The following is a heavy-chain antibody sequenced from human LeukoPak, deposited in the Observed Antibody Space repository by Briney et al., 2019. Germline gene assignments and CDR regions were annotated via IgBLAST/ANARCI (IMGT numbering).Heavy chain of an antibody. D-gene: IGHD3-22*01. CDR3: ARAIYDSSGIFDY. V-gene: IGHV4-34*01. Sequence: SETLSLTCAVYGGSFSGYYWSWIRQPPGKGLEWIGEINHSGSTNYNPSLKSRVTISVDTSKNQFSLKLSSVTAADTAVYYCARAIYDSSGIFDYWGQGTLVTVSS. CDR1: GGSFSGYY. CDR2: INHSGST. J-gene: IGHJ4*02.